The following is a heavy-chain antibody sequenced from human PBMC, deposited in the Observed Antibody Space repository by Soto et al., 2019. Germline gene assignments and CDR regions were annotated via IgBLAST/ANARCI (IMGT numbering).Heavy chain of an antibody. CDR3: AHRRSPNEYGSDV. CDR2: VFWNDDK. Sequence: QITLKESGPTLVKATQTLTLTCTFSGFSLNTGGVGVGWIRQPPGKALEWLALVFWNDDKRYRPSLRSRLTITKDSSKSQVVLIMTNMDPVDTATYFCAHRRSPNEYGSDVWGQGTTVTVSS. J-gene: IGHJ6*02. V-gene: IGHV2-5*01. CDR1: GFSLNTGGVG.